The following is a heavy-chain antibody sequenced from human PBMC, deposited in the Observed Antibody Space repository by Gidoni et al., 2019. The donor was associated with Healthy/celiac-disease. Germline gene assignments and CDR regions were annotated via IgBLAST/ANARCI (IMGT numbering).Heavy chain of an antibody. J-gene: IGHJ2*01. CDR3: ARARGIAAAGTGRVYFDL. Sequence: EVQLVESGGGLVQPGGSLRLSCAAYGFTFSSYDMHWVRQATGKSLEWVSAIGTAGDTYYPGSVKGRFTISRENAKNSLYLQMNSLRAGDTAVYYCARARGIAAAGTGRVYFDLWGRGTLVTVSS. CDR2: IGTAGDT. D-gene: IGHD6-13*01. V-gene: IGHV3-13*04. CDR1: GFTFSSYD.